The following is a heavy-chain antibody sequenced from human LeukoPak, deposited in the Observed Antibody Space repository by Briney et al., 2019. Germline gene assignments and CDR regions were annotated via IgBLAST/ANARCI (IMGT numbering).Heavy chain of an antibody. CDR1: GLRFNNYA. V-gene: IGHV3-30*04. CDR2: ISMDGIQE. J-gene: IGHJ3*01. D-gene: IGHD5-18*01. Sequence: GSSLRLSCAASGLRFNNYAMHWVRQPPGTGLEWVAVISMDGIQEYYADSVKGRFSISRDNSKNTLYLQMNRLRSEDTVVYYCAREVYSYALDALDLWGQGTMVTVSS. CDR3: AREVYSYALDALDL.